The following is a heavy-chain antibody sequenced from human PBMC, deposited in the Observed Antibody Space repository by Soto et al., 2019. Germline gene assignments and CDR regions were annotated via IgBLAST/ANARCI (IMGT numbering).Heavy chain of an antibody. CDR1: GFTFDDYA. Sequence: GGSLRLSCAASGFTFDDYAMHWVRQAPGKGLEWVSGISWNSGSIGYADSVKGRFTISRDNAKNSLYLQMNSLRAEDTALYYCARDRRDIVVVPVCDYWGQGTLVTVS. V-gene: IGHV3-9*01. D-gene: IGHD2-2*01. CDR2: ISWNSGSI. J-gene: IGHJ4*02. CDR3: ARDRRDIVVVPVCDY.